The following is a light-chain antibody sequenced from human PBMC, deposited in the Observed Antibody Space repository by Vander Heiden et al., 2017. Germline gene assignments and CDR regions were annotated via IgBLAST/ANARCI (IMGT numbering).Light chain of an antibody. CDR1: QSVSSY. J-gene: IGKJ3*01. Sequence: ELVLTQSPATLSLSPGERATLSCSASQSVSSYLAWYQQKPGQAPRLLIYDASNRASGSTDRFSGSGSWTDFTLTSSSLVTEDFAVYYGQQRSIWILFGHGTKVDIK. CDR2: DAS. V-gene: IGKV3-11*01. CDR3: QQRSIWIL.